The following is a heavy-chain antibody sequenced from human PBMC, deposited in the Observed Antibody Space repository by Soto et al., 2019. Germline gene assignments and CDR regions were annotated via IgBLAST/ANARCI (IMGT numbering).Heavy chain of an antibody. D-gene: IGHD6-19*01. Sequence: EVQLVESGGGLVQPGGSLRLSCAASGFTFSRYWMHWVRQAPGKGLVWVSRINSDGSSTSYADSVKGRFTISRDNAKNTLYLQMNSLRAEDTAVYYCARGCGIAVAGTRGNWFDPWGQGTLVTVSS. CDR3: ARGCGIAVAGTRGNWFDP. V-gene: IGHV3-74*01. CDR2: INSDGSST. J-gene: IGHJ5*02. CDR1: GFTFSRYW.